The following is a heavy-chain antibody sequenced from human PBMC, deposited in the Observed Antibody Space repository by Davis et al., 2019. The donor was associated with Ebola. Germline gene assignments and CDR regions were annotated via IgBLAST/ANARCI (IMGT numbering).Heavy chain of an antibody. CDR3: ARGDTAMVDGMDV. CDR2: IYPGDSDT. CDR1: GYSFTSSW. D-gene: IGHD5-18*01. J-gene: IGHJ6*02. Sequence: GESLKISCKGSGYSFTSSWIGWVRQMPGKGLEWMGIIYPGDSDTRYSPSFQGQVTISADKSISTAYLQWSSLKASDTAMYYCARGDTAMVDGMDVWGQGTTVTVSS. V-gene: IGHV5-51*01.